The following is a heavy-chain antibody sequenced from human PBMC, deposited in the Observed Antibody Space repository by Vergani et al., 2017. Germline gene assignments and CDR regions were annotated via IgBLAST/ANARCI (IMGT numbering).Heavy chain of an antibody. CDR3: AKDLGGCNSISCSYYMDV. CDR2: IYSGGST. D-gene: IGHD2/OR15-2a*01. V-gene: IGHV3-66*01. Sequence: EVQLVESGGGLVKPGGSLRLSCAASGFTFSSYSMNWVRQAPGKGLEWVSVIYSGGSTYYADSVKGRFIISRDNSQNTVNLQMNSLRVDDTAVYYCAKDLGGCNSISCSYYMDVWGKGTTVTV. CDR1: GFTFSSYS. J-gene: IGHJ6*03.